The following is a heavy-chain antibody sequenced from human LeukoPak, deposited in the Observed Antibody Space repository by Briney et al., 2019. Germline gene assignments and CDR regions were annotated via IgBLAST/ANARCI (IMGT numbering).Heavy chain of an antibody. CDR3: ARDLYYGDYVFDY. D-gene: IGHD4-17*01. CDR2: IIPIFGTA. J-gene: IGHJ4*02. CDR1: GGTFSSYA. Sequence: ASVKVSCKASGGTFSSYAISWVRQAPGQGLEWMGGIIPIFGTANYAQKFQGRVTITADESTSTAYMELSSLRSEDTAVYYCARDLYYGDYVFDYWGQGTLVTVSS. V-gene: IGHV1-69*13.